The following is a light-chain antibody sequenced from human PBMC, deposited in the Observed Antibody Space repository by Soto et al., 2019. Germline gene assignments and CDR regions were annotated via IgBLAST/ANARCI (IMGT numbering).Light chain of an antibody. CDR3: QTYNCAPLT. CDR2: ATS. V-gene: IGKV1-27*01. CDR1: QGISNS. Sequence: DIQMTQSPSSLSASVGDRVTITCRASQGISNSLAWYQQKPGKVPKVLIYATSILQSGVPARFSGSGSGTDFTLTISGLQPEDVATDYCQTYNCAPLTFSGGTKVEI. J-gene: IGKJ4*01.